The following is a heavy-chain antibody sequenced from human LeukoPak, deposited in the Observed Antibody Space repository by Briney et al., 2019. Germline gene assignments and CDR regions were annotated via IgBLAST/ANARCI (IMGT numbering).Heavy chain of an antibody. D-gene: IGHD2-21*02. Sequence: GGSLRLSCAASGFTFGSYSMNWVRQAPGKGLEWVSSISSSSYIYYADSLKGRFTISRDNAKKSLYLQMNSLRAEDTAVYYCARDVYCGGDCSSGYFDYWGRGTLVTVSS. J-gene: IGHJ4*02. V-gene: IGHV3-21*01. CDR3: ARDVYCGGDCSSGYFDY. CDR1: GFTFGSYS. CDR2: ISSSSYI.